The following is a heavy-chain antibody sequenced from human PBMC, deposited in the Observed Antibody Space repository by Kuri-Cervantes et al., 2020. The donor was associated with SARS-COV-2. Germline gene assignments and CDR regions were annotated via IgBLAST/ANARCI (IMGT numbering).Heavy chain of an antibody. CDR1: GFTFSDYY. CDR2: ISSSSSYT. V-gene: IGHV3-11*06. Sequence: LSLTCAASGFTFSDYYMSWIRQAPGKGLEWVSYISSSSSYTNYADSVKGRFTISRDNAKNSLYLQMNSLRAEDTAVYYCARDDTYYEGSGKNYYYAMDVWGQGTTVTVSS. D-gene: IGHD3-10*01. CDR3: ARDDTYYEGSGKNYYYAMDV. J-gene: IGHJ6*02.